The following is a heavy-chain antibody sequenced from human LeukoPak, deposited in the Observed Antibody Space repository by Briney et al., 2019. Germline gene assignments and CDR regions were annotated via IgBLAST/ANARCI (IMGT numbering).Heavy chain of an antibody. J-gene: IGHJ4*02. V-gene: IGHV3-23*01. Sequence: GGSLRLSCAAPGFTFSSYAMSWVRQAPGKGLEWVSAISGSGGSTYYADSVKGRFTISRDNSKNTLYPQMNSLRAEDTAVYYCATATYYDILTGYYDYWGQGTLVTVSS. D-gene: IGHD3-9*01. CDR1: GFTFSSYA. CDR3: ATATYYDILTGYYDY. CDR2: ISGSGGST.